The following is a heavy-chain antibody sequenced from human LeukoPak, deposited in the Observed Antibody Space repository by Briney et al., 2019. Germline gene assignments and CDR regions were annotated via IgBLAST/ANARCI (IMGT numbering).Heavy chain of an antibody. V-gene: IGHV4-59*08. CDR1: GDSISSDY. J-gene: IGHJ4*02. Sequence: PSETLSLTCAVSGDSISSDYWSWVRQPPGKGLEWIGYIYYTGSTNYNPSLKSRVTILVDTSKNQFSLKLSSVTAADTAVYYCARQGVRYFDWSLPDYWGQGTLVTVSS. D-gene: IGHD3-9*01. CDR3: ARQGVRYFDWSLPDY. CDR2: IYYTGST.